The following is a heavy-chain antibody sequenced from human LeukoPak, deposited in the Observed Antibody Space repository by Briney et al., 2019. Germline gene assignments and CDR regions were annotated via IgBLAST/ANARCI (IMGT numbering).Heavy chain of an antibody. CDR1: GGSTSSYY. CDR3: ARAGYSSGWYEFDY. Sequence: SETLSLTCTVSGGSTSSYYWSWIRQPPGKGLEWIGYIYYSGSTNYNPSLKGRVTISVDTSKNQFSLKLSSVTAADTAVYYCARAGYSSGWYEFDYWGQGTLVTVSS. J-gene: IGHJ4*02. CDR2: IYYSGST. D-gene: IGHD6-19*01. V-gene: IGHV4-59*01.